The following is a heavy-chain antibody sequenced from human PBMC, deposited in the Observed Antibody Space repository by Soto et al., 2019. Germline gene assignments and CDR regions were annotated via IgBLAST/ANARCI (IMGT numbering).Heavy chain of an antibody. V-gene: IGHV4-59*01. CDR2: IYYSGST. CDR1: GGSISSYY. D-gene: IGHD6-13*01. Sequence: SETLSLTCTVSGGSISSYYWSWIRQPPGKGLEWIGYIYYSGSTNYNPSLKSRVTISVDTSKNQFSLKLSSVTAADTAVYYCARAPAPLYSRSWYYFDYWGQGTLVTVSS. CDR3: ARAPAPLYSRSWYYFDY. J-gene: IGHJ4*02.